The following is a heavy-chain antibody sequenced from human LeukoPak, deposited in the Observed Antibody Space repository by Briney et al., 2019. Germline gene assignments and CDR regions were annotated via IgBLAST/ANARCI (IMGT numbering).Heavy chain of an antibody. CDR1: GGSISSYY. CDR2: IYYSGTT. D-gene: IGHD2-2*01. J-gene: IGHJ6*02. Sequence: SETLSLTCTVSGGSISSYYWSWIRQPPGKGLEWIGYIYYSGTTNYNPSLKSRVTISVDTSKNQFSLKLSSVTAADTAVYYCARSIVVVPPTWYYYYGMDVWGQGTTVTVSS. CDR3: ARSIVVVPPTWYYYYGMDV. V-gene: IGHV4-59*12.